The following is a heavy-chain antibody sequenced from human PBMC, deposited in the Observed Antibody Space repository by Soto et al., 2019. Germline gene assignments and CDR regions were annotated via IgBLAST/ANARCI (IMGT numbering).Heavy chain of an antibody. CDR1: GGSFGSSA. J-gene: IGHJ3*01. CDR3: ARLRRDWGDAFDL. D-gene: IGHD3-16*01. V-gene: IGHV1-69*01. Sequence: QVQLVQSGTDVKKPGSSVKVSCKTSGGSFGSSAISWVRQAPAQGLEWMGEIIPVFDKANYAQNFQGRLTITADELTGTVFMELSRLRSGDTAVYFCARLRRDWGDAFDLWGLGTFVTVSS. CDR2: IIPVFDKA.